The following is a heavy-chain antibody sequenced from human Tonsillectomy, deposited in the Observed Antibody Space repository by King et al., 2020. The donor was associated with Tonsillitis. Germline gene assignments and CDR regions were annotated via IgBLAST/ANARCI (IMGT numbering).Heavy chain of an antibody. D-gene: IGHD1-26*01. J-gene: IGHJ5*02. CDR3: ARAYSGKYPGWFDP. CDR1: GGSISSYY. Sequence: LQLQESGPGLVKPSETLSLTCTVSGGSISSYYWSWIRQPPGKGLEWVGYIYDSWSTNYNPSLKSRVTISVDTSKNRFSLKLCSVTAADTAVYYCARAYSGKYPGWFDPWGQGTLVTVSS. V-gene: IGHV4-59*01. CDR2: IYDSWST.